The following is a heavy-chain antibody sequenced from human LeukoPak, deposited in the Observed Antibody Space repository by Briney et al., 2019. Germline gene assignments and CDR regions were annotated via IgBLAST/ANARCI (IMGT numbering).Heavy chain of an antibody. D-gene: IGHD3-22*01. CDR2: ISSSSSYI. J-gene: IGHJ4*02. CDR1: GFTFDDYG. Sequence: PGGSLRLSCAATGFTFDDYGMNWVRQAPGKGLEWVSPISSSSSYIYYADSVKGRFTISRDNAKNSLYLQMNSLRAEDTAVYYCARDQRYYYDSSGTYYFDYWGQGTLVTVSS. CDR3: ARDQRYYYDSSGTYYFDY. V-gene: IGHV3-21*01.